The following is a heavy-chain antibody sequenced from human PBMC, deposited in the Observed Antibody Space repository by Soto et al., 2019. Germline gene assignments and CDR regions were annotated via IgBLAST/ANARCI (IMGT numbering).Heavy chain of an antibody. J-gene: IGHJ5*02. Sequence: QVQLVQSGAEVKKPGASVKVSCKASGYTFTSHDINWMRQATGQELEWMGWMNPHSGHTNYAQKFQGRVTMTRDTSISTAYMELTSLRSEDTAVYYCASDMSTTWGQGTLVTVSS. CDR1: GYTFTSHD. V-gene: IGHV1-8*01. D-gene: IGHD2-2*01. CDR3: ASDMSTT. CDR2: MNPHSGHT.